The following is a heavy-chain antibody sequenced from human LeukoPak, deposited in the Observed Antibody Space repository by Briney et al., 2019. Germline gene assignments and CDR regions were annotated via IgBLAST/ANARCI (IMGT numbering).Heavy chain of an antibody. CDR3: AKIAYYYDSSGYPPAEYFRH. Sequence: GGSLRLSCAASGFTFSSYAMHWVRQAPAKGLEWVAVISYDGSNKYYTDSVKGRFSISRDNSKNTLYLQMNSLRAEDTAVYYCAKIAYYYDSSGYPPAEYFRHWGQGTLVTVSS. V-gene: IGHV3-30*18. CDR1: GFTFSSYA. J-gene: IGHJ1*01. CDR2: ISYDGSNK. D-gene: IGHD3-22*01.